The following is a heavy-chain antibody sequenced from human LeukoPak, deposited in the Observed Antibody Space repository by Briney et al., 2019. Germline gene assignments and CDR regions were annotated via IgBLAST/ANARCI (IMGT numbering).Heavy chain of an antibody. D-gene: IGHD6-19*01. Sequence: SETLSLTCAVYGGSFSGYYWSWLSQPPGKGLEWIGEINHSGSTNYSPSLKSRVTISVDTSKNQFSLKLSSVTAADTAVYYCARVRQWLVQSDAFDIWGQGTMVTVSS. J-gene: IGHJ3*02. CDR1: GGSFSGYY. V-gene: IGHV4-34*01. CDR3: ARVRQWLVQSDAFDI. CDR2: INHSGST.